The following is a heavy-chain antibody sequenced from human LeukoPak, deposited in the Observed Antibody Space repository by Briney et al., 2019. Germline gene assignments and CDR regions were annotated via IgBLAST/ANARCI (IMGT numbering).Heavy chain of an antibody. Sequence: PGRSLRLSCIASGFTFSEYGMFWVRQAPGKGLDWMAAIWSDGATTLYADSVKGRFTISRDNSKNTLYLQINSLRVEDTAVYYCARDNYCSGGSCLPQYLQYWGQGTLVTVSS. CDR1: GFTFSEYG. CDR3: ARDNYCSGGSCLPQYLQY. D-gene: IGHD2-15*01. J-gene: IGHJ1*01. V-gene: IGHV3-33*07. CDR2: IWSDGATT.